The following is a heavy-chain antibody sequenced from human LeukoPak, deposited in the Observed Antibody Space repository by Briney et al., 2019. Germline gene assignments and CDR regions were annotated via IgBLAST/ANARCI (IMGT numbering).Heavy chain of an antibody. CDR3: AKDTEYYYYDSSGYPEGGFDY. Sequence: GGSLRLSCAASGFTFSSYGMHWVRQAPGKGLEWVAFIRYDGSNKYYADSVKGRFTISRDNSKNTLYLQMISLRAEDTAVYYCAKDTEYYYYDSSGYPEGGFDYWGQGTLVTVSS. CDR2: IRYDGSNK. CDR1: GFTFSSYG. V-gene: IGHV3-30*02. J-gene: IGHJ4*02. D-gene: IGHD3-22*01.